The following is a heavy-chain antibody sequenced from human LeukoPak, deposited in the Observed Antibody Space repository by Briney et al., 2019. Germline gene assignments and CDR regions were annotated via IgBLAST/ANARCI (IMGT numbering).Heavy chain of an antibody. D-gene: IGHD6-13*01. Sequence: NPGGSLRLSCAASGFTFGSYSMNWVRQAPGKGLEWVSSISTSSSYIYYADSVKGRFTISRDNAKNSLYLQMNSLRAEDTAVYYCARDLGIAAAWYFDLWGRGTLVTVSS. CDR3: ARDLGIAAAWYFDL. J-gene: IGHJ2*01. CDR2: ISTSSSYI. V-gene: IGHV3-21*01. CDR1: GFTFGSYS.